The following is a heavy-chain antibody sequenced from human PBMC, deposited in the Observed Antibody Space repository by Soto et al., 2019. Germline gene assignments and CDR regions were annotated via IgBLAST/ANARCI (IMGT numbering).Heavy chain of an antibody. CDR1: GFTFSSYS. CDR3: ARDPLEYYYGMDV. Sequence: PGGSLRLSCAASGFTFSSYSMNWVRQAPGKGLEWVSSISSSSSYIYYADSVKGRFTISRDNAKNSLYLQMNSLRAEDTAVYYCARDPLEYYYGMDVWGQGTTVTVSS. J-gene: IGHJ6*02. CDR2: ISSSSSYI. V-gene: IGHV3-21*01.